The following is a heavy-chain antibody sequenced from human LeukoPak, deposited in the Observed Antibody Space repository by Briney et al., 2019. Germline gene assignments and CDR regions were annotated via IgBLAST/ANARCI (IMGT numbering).Heavy chain of an antibody. Sequence: PGGSLRLSCAASGFSLSRYWMHWVRQSPGTGPVWVSYIDNEGTHATYADSVRGRFTVSRDNAKNMLYLQMNGLRAEDTAVYYCTRGGFDHNMDVWGKGTTVTVSS. CDR1: GFSLSRYW. CDR2: IDNEGTHA. V-gene: IGHV3-74*01. J-gene: IGHJ6*03. D-gene: IGHD3-9*01. CDR3: TRGGFDHNMDV.